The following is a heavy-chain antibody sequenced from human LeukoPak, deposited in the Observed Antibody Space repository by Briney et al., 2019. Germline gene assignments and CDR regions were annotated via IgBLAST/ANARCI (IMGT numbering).Heavy chain of an antibody. D-gene: IGHD3-10*01. Sequence: SVKVSCTASGYTFASYGISWVRQAPGQGLEWMGGIIPIFGTANYAQKFQGRVTITADESTSTAYMELSSLRSEDTAVYYCARGYYGSGSYSSFDYWGQGTLVTVSS. J-gene: IGHJ4*02. V-gene: IGHV1-69*13. CDR3: ARGYYGSGSYSSFDY. CDR2: IIPIFGTA. CDR1: GYTFASYG.